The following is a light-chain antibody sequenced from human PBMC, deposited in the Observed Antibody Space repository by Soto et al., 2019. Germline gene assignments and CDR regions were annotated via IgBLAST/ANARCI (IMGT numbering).Light chain of an antibody. CDR3: QQYGSSPPLT. J-gene: IGKJ4*01. Sequence: EIVLTQSPGTLSLSPGERATLSCRASQSVSSSHLAWYQQKPGQAPRLLIYGASSGATGIPDRFSGSGSGTDFTLTISRLEPEDFVVYYCQQYGSSPPLTFDGGTKVDIK. CDR2: GAS. V-gene: IGKV3-20*01. CDR1: QSVSSSH.